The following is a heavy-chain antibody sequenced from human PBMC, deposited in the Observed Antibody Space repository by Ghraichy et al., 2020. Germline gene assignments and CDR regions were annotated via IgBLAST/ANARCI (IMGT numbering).Heavy chain of an antibody. CDR3: ARDASIFGVVRYYFDY. V-gene: IGHV3-48*02. D-gene: IGHD3-3*01. CDR2: ISSSSSTI. Sequence: GGSLRLSCAASGFTFSSYSMNWVRQAPGKGLEWVSYISSSSSTIYYADSVKGRFTISRDNAKNSLYLQMNSLRDEDTAVYYCARDASIFGVVRYYFDYWGQGTLVTVSS. J-gene: IGHJ4*02. CDR1: GFTFSSYS.